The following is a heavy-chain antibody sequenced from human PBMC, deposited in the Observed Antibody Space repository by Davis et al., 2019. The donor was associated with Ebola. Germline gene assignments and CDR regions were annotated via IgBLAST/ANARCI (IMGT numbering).Heavy chain of an antibody. CDR1: GFTFSSYA. CDR2: ISSNGGST. D-gene: IGHD3-9*01. J-gene: IGHJ4*02. V-gene: IGHV3-64*02. CDR3: ARGGAILTGPLDY. Sequence: PGGSLRLSCAASGFTFSSYAMHWVRQAPGKGLEYVSAISSNGGSTYYADSVKGRFTISRDNSKNTLYLQMGSLRAEDMAVYYCARGGAILTGPLDYWGQGTLVTVSS.